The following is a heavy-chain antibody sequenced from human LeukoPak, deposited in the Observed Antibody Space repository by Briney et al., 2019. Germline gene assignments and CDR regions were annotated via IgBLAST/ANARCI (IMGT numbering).Heavy chain of an antibody. Sequence: GGSLRLSCAASGFTFSSYSMNWVRQAPGKGLEWVSSISSSSSYIYYADSVKGRPTISRDNSKNTLYLQMNSLRAEDTAVYYCAKVAAFITIFGVVSLPFDYWGQGTLVTVSS. CDR3: AKVAAFITIFGVVSLPFDY. J-gene: IGHJ4*02. V-gene: IGHV3-21*04. CDR1: GFTFSSYS. CDR2: ISSSSSYI. D-gene: IGHD3-3*01.